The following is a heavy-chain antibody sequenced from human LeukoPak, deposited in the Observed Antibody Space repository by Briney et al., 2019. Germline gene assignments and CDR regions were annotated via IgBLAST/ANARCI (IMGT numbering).Heavy chain of an antibody. CDR2: IYHSGST. J-gene: IGHJ4*02. Sequence: PSETLSLTCTVSGYSISSGYYWGWIRQPPGKGLEWIGSIYHSGSTYYNPSLKSRVTISVDTSKNQFSLKLSSVTAADTAVYYCASQRLTTADYWGQGTLVTVSS. CDR3: ASQRLTTADY. D-gene: IGHD4-11*01. CDR1: GYSISSGYY. V-gene: IGHV4-38-2*02.